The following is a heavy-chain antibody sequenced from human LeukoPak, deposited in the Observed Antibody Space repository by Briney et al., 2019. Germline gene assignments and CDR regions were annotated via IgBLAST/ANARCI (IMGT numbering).Heavy chain of an antibody. CDR1: GYTFTSYG. J-gene: IGHJ6*02. D-gene: IGHD3-22*01. Sequence: ASVKVSCNASGYTFTSYGISWVRQAPGQGLEWMGWISAYNGNTNYAQKLRGRVTMTTDTSTSTAYMELRSLRSDDTAVYYCARKWYYDDSSGSYGMDVWGQGTTVTVSS. CDR3: ARKWYYDDSSGSYGMDV. CDR2: ISAYNGNT. V-gene: IGHV1-18*01.